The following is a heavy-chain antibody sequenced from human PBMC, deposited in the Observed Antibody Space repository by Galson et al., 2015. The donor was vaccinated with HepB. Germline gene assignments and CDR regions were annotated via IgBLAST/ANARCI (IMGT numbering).Heavy chain of an antibody. V-gene: IGHV3-30*18. J-gene: IGHJ4*02. CDR1: GFTFSSYG. CDR2: ISYDGSNK. D-gene: IGHD6-19*01. Sequence: SLRLSCAASGFTFSSYGMHWVRQAPGQGLEWVAVISYDGSNKYYADSVKGRFTISRDNSKNTLYLQMNSLRAEDTAVYYCAKDYKTSGWYLVGNYFDYWGQGTLVTVSS. CDR3: AKDYKTSGWYLVGNYFDY.